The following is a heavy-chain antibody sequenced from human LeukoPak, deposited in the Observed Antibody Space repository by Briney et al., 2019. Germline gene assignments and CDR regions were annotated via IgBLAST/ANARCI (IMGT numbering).Heavy chain of an antibody. CDR1: GYSISSGYY. D-gene: IGHD3-10*01. J-gene: IGHJ4*02. Sequence: SETLSLTCAVSGYSISSGYYWGWIRQPPGKGLEWIGSNYHSGSTYYNPSLKSRVTISVDTSKNQFSLKLSSVTAADTAVYYCARDSLGPVLLWFGELGYWGQGTLVTVSS. CDR2: NYHSGST. CDR3: ARDSLGPVLLWFGELGY. V-gene: IGHV4-38-2*02.